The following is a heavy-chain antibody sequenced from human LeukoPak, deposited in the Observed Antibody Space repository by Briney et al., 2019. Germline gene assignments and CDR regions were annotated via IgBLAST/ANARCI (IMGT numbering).Heavy chain of an antibody. CDR2: IRYDGSNK. Sequence: PGGSLRLSCAASGFTFSSYGMHWVRQAPGKGLEWVAFIRYDGSNKYYADSVKGRFTISRDNSKNTLYLQMNSLRAEDTAVYYCAKANVLYARTGAFDTWGQGTMVTVSS. V-gene: IGHV3-30*02. J-gene: IGHJ3*02. D-gene: IGHD5/OR15-5a*01. CDR3: AKANVLYARTGAFDT. CDR1: GFTFSSYG.